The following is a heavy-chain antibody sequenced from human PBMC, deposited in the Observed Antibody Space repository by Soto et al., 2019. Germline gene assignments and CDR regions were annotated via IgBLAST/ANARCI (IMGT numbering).Heavy chain of an antibody. CDR3: ARSRDTAMAYDY. D-gene: IGHD5-18*01. CDR2: IGTAGDT. J-gene: IGHJ4*02. V-gene: IGHV3-13*01. Sequence: LRLSCAASGFTFSSYDMHWVRQATGKGLEWVSAIGTAGDTYYPGSVKGRFTISRENAKNSLYLQMNSLRAGDTAVYYCARSRDTAMAYDYWGQGTLVTVSS. CDR1: GFTFSSYD.